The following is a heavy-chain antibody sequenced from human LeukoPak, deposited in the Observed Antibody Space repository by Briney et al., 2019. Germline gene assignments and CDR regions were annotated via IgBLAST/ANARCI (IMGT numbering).Heavy chain of an antibody. Sequence: PGGSLRLSCVASGFTFSSYAMSWVRQAPGKGLEWVSAISGSGVTTHYAGSVKGRFSISRDNSKNTLYLQMNSLRAEDTALYYCAKKVVVGANSPYSDFQDWGQGTLVTVSS. CDR2: ISGSGVTT. J-gene: IGHJ1*01. CDR3: AKKVVVGANSPYSDFQD. CDR1: GFTFSSYA. V-gene: IGHV3-23*01. D-gene: IGHD1-26*01.